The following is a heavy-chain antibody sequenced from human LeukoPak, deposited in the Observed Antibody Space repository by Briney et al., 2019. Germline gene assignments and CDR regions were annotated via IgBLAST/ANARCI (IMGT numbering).Heavy chain of an antibody. CDR2: INHSGST. V-gene: IGHV4-34*01. CDR1: GGSFSGYY. Sequence: SETLSLTCAVYGGSFSGYYWSWIRQPPGKGLEWIGEINHSGSTNYNPSLKSRVTISVDTSKNQFSLKLSSVTAADTAVYYCAKDNGGLIVATIGGLDYWGQGTLVTVSS. D-gene: IGHD5-12*01. CDR3: AKDNGGLIVATIGGLDY. J-gene: IGHJ4*02.